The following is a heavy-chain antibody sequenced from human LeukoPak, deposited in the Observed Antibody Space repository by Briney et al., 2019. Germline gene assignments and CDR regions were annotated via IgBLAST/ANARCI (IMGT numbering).Heavy chain of an antibody. CDR3: ARASWVSSTDAVR. V-gene: IGHV3-23*01. CDR1: GLSFSTFT. J-gene: IGHJ4*02. Sequence: GGSLRLSRAASGLSFSTFTMSWVRQGPARGLEWVSSLRGNGETFYAESVKGRFTLSSDSSRNTVYLHLNNLKDEDTAMYYFARASWVSSTDAVRWGQGTLVTVSS. CDR2: LRGNGET. D-gene: IGHD3-16*01.